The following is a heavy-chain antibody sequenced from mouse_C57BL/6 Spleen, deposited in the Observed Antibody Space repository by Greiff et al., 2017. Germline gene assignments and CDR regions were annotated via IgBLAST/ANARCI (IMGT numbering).Heavy chain of an antibody. D-gene: IGHD1-1*01. CDR1: GFTFSSYA. V-gene: IGHV5-9-1*02. CDR2: ISSGGDYI. Sequence: EVKLMESGEGLVKPGGSLKLSCAASGFTFSSYAMSWVRQTPEKRLEWVAYISSGGDYIYYADTVKGRFTISRDNARNTLYPQMSSLKSEDTAMYYCTRDYGSRPSLFDYWGQGTTLTVSS. CDR3: TRDYGSRPSLFDY. J-gene: IGHJ2*01.